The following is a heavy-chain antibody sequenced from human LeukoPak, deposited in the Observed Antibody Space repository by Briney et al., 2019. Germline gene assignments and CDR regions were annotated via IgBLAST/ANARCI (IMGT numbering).Heavy chain of an antibody. D-gene: IGHD6-13*01. CDR2: IYYSGST. J-gene: IGHJ4*02. V-gene: IGHV4-59*01. Sequence: NPSETLSLTCTVSGGSISSYYWSWIRQPPGKGLEGIGYIYYSGSTNYNPSLKSRVTISVDTSKNQFSLKLSSVTAADTAVYYCARNSPSSAAGTFDYWGQGTLVTVSS. CDR3: ARNSPSSAAGTFDY. CDR1: GGSISSYY.